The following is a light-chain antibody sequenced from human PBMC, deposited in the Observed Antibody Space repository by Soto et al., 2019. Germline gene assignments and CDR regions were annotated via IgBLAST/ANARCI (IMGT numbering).Light chain of an antibody. V-gene: IGLV2-14*01. CDR3: SSHTSVNTRV. CDR2: EVT. J-gene: IGLJ1*01. Sequence: QSALTQPASVSGSPGQSIAISCTGTSSDVGSYDYVSWYQQHPDKAPQLMLYEVTQRRSGVSNRFSGSKSGNTASLTISGLQAEDEADYYCSSHTSVNTRVFGTGTKLTVL. CDR1: SSDVGSYDY.